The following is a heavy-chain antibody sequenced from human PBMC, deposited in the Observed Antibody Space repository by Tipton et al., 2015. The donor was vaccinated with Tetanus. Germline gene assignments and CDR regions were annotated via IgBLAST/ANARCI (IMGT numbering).Heavy chain of an antibody. CDR1: GGPISSGGYY. D-gene: IGHD4-23*01. Sequence: TLSLTCTVSGGPISSGGYYWSWIRQHPGKGLEWIGYIYYSGSTYYNPSLKSRVTMSVDTSKNQFSLKLSSVTAADTAVYYCAGSSPMTTVVTEAFDYWGQGTLVTVSS. CDR3: AGSSPMTTVVTEAFDY. V-gene: IGHV4-31*03. CDR2: IYYSGST. J-gene: IGHJ4*02.